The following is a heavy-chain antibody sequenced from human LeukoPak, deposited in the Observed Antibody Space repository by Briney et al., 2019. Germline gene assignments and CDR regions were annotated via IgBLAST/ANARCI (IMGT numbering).Heavy chain of an antibody. CDR2: IRSKAYGGTP. Sequence: GGSLRLSCAASGFTFSSYGMHWVRQAPGKGLEWVGFIRSKAYGGTPEYAASVKGRFTVSRDDSRSIAYLQLNSLKTEDAALYYCTRIGTSGGEFDYWGQGTLVTVSS. CDR3: TRIGTSGGEFDY. J-gene: IGHJ4*02. V-gene: IGHV3-49*04. D-gene: IGHD2-2*01. CDR1: GFTFSSYG.